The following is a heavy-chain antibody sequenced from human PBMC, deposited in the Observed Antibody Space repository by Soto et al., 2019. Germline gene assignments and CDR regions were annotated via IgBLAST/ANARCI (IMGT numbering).Heavy chain of an antibody. D-gene: IGHD3-22*01. CDR3: AKPYYYDSSGYDSPFDY. Sequence: PGGSLRLSCAASGFTFSSYAMSWVRQAPGKGLEWVSAISGSGGSTYYADSVKGRFTISRDNSKNTLYLQMNSLRAEDTAVYYCAKPYYYDSSGYDSPFDYWGQGTLVTVSS. CDR2: ISGSGGST. V-gene: IGHV3-23*01. CDR1: GFTFSSYA. J-gene: IGHJ4*02.